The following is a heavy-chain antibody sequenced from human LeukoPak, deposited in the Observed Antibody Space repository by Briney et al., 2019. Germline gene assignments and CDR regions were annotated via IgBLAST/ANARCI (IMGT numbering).Heavy chain of an antibody. J-gene: IGHJ3*02. CDR2: IGTAGDT. Sequence: GGSLRLSCAASGFTFSSYDMHWVRQATGKGLEWVSAIGTAGDTYYPGSVKGRFTISRENAKNSLYLQMNSLRAGDTAVYYCAREVYYYDSSGSAFDIWGQGTMVTVSS. V-gene: IGHV3-13*01. D-gene: IGHD3-22*01. CDR3: AREVYYYDSSGSAFDI. CDR1: GFTFSSYD.